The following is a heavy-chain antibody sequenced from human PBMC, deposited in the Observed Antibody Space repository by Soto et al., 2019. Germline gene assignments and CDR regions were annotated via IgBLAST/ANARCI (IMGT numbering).Heavy chain of an antibody. CDR3: AKDSRYFDWLLPGNWFDP. J-gene: IGHJ5*02. CDR2: ISGSGGST. D-gene: IGHD3-9*01. CDR1: GFNFSNYA. V-gene: IGHV3-23*01. Sequence: PGGSLRLSCAASGFNFSNYAMSWVRQAPGKGLEWVSAISGSGGSTYYADSVKGRFTISRDNSKKTLYLQMNSLRAEDTAVYYCAKDSRYFDWLLPGNWFDPWGQGTLVTVSS.